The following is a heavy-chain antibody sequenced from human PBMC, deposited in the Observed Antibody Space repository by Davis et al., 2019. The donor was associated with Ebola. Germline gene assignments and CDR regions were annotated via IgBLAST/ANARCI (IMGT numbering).Heavy chain of an antibody. J-gene: IGHJ6*03. CDR2: IYYSGST. CDR1: GGSISSGGYY. Sequence: LRLSCTVSGGSISSGGYYWSWIRQHPGKGLEWIGYIYYSGSTYYNPSLKSRVTISVDTSKNQFSLKLSSVTAADTAVYYCARGLHVSYYDFWSGYYMDVWGKGTTVTVSS. CDR3: ARGLHVSYYDFWSGYYMDV. D-gene: IGHD3-3*01. V-gene: IGHV4-31*03.